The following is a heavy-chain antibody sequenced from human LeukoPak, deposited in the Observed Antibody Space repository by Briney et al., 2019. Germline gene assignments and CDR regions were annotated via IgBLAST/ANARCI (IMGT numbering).Heavy chain of an antibody. D-gene: IGHD3-22*01. Sequence: GGSLRLSCAASGFTFSSYAVSWVRQAPGKGLEWVSAISGSGGSTYYAGSVKGRFTISRDNSKNTLYLQMNSLRAEDTAVYYCAKDYYDSSGYHPEYFQHWGQGTLVTVSS. CDR2: ISGSGGST. CDR1: GFTFSSYA. J-gene: IGHJ1*01. V-gene: IGHV3-23*01. CDR3: AKDYYDSSGYHPEYFQH.